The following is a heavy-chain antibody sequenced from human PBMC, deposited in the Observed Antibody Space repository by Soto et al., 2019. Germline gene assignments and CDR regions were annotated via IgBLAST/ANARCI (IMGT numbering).Heavy chain of an antibody. V-gene: IGHV3-15*01. D-gene: IGHD2-2*03. Sequence: EVQLVESGGGLVKPGGSLRLSCAASGFTFCSAWMSWVRQAPGKGLEWVARIKSKIDGGTTDYAAPVKGRFTISRDNSKNTLYLQMGSLQIEAPAVYYCTTLDFVSASDGIRSAYWGQGALVTVSS. CDR3: TTLDFVSASDGIRSAY. J-gene: IGHJ4*02. CDR1: GFTFCSAW. CDR2: IKSKIDGGTT.